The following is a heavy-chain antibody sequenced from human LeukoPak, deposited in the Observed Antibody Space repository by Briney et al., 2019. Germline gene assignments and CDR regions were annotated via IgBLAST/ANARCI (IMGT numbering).Heavy chain of an antibody. J-gene: IGHJ4*02. V-gene: IGHV3-7*03. CDR2: IKQDGSEK. CDR3: AREYGYSSSWFTRALDY. CDR1: GFTFSSYW. D-gene: IGHD6-13*01. Sequence: GGSLRLSCAASGFTFSSYWMSWVRQAPGKGLEWVANIKQDGSEKYYVDSVEGRFTISRDNAKNSLYLQMNSLRAEDTAVYYCAREYGYSSSWFTRALDYWGQGTLVTVSS.